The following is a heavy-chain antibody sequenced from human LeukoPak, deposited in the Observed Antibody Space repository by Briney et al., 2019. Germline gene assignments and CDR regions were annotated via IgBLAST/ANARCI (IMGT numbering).Heavy chain of an antibody. D-gene: IGHD5-18*01. CDR1: GYTFTSYD. CDR3: ARAVTDYFDY. V-gene: IGHV1-8*01. CDR2: MNPNSGNT. Sequence: ASVNVSCKASGYTFTSYDINWVRQAPGQGLEWMGWMNPNSGNTGYAQKFQGRVTMTRNTSISTAYMELSSLRSEDTAVYYCARAVTDYFDYWGQGTLVTVSS. J-gene: IGHJ4*02.